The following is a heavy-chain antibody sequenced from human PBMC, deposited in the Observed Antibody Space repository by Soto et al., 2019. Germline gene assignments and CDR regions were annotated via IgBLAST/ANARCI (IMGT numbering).Heavy chain of an antibody. D-gene: IGHD2-2*02. V-gene: IGHV1-69*06. CDR3: AREGRGRKAGYNGLVSLGY. CDR1: GSRFSNYV. Sequence: GASVKVSCKVSGSRFSNYVISWVRQAPGHGLEWLGRIIPIFNSTKYAQNFQGRVTITVDKSTSTASLELSSLRSDDTAVYYCAREGRGRKAGYNGLVSLGYWGQGTLVTVSS. CDR2: IIPIFNST. J-gene: IGHJ4*02.